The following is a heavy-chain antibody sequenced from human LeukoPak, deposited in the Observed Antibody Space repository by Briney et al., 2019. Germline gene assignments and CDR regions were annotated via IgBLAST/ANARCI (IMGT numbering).Heavy chain of an antibody. CDR1: GYTFTSYG. V-gene: IGHV1-69*13. D-gene: IGHD3-9*01. CDR2: IIPIFGTA. CDR3: ARGGYFDWLPNWFDP. Sequence: GASVKVSCKASGYTFTSYGISWVRQAPGQGLEWMGGIIPIFGTANYAQKFQGRVTITADESTSTAYMELSSLRSEDTAVYYCARGGYFDWLPNWFDPWGQGTLVTVSS. J-gene: IGHJ5*02.